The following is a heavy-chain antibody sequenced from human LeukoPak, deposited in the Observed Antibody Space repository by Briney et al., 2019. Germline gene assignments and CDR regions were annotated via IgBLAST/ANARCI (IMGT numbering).Heavy chain of an antibody. CDR1: GFTFSSYS. J-gene: IGHJ4*02. D-gene: IGHD3-3*01. V-gene: IGHV3-21*04. Sequence: GGSLRLSCAASGFTFSSYSMNWVRQAPGKGLEWVSSISSSSSYIYYADSVKGRFTISRDNSKNTLYLQMNSLRAEDTAVYYCAKDRAYDFWSGVYYFDYWGQGTLVTVSS. CDR2: ISSSSSYI. CDR3: AKDRAYDFWSGVYYFDY.